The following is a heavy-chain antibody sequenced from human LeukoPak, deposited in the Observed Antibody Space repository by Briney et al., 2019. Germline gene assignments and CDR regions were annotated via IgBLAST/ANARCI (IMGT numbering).Heavy chain of an antibody. D-gene: IGHD2-2*02. CDR2: IYYSGST. CDR1: GGSISSYY. CDR3: ASPISQDDAFDI. J-gene: IGHJ3*02. V-gene: IGHV4-59*01. Sequence: PSETLSPTCTVSGGSISSYYWSWIRQPPGKGLEWIGYIYYSGSTNYNPSLKSRVTISVDTSKNQFSLKLSSVTAADTAVYYCASPISQDDAFDIWGQGTMVTVSS.